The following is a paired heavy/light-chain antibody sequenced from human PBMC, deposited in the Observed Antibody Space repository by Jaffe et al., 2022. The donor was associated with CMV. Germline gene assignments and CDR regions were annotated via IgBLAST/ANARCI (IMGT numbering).Light chain of an antibody. CDR1: QGISNS. J-gene: IGKJ5*01. CDR3: QKYNSVPIT. Sequence: DIQMTQSPSSLSASVGDRVTITCRASQGISNSLAWYQQKPGKVPKLLIYAASTLQSGVPSRFSGSGSGTDFTLTISSLQPEDVATYYCQKYNSVPITFGQGTRLEIK. CDR2: AAS. V-gene: IGKV1-27*01.
Heavy chain of an antibody. V-gene: IGHV1-2*02. J-gene: IGHJ4*02. CDR2: INPNSGDT. CDR3: VRSWLWFGELHRQSFDY. CDR1: GYTFTGYY. D-gene: IGHD3-10*01. Sequence: QVQLVQSGAEVKKPGASVKVSCKTSGYTFTGYYMHWVRQAPGQGLEWMGWINPNSGDTNFAQTFQGRVTMTRDTSISTVYMELSRLRSDDTAVYYCVRSWLWFGELHRQSFDYWGPGTLVTVSS.